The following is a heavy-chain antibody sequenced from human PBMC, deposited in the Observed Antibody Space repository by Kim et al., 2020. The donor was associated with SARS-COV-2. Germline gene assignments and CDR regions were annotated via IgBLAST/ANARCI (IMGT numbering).Heavy chain of an antibody. Sequence: AYAASVQGRFTISRDDSKNTAYLQMNSLKTEDTAVYYCTQVSASPAERDYWGQGTLVTVSS. J-gene: IGHJ4*02. CDR3: TQVSASPAERDY. D-gene: IGHD1-1*01. V-gene: IGHV3-73*01.